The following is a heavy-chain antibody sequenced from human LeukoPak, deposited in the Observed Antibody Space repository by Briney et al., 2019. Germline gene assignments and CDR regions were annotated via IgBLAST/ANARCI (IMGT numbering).Heavy chain of an antibody. D-gene: IGHD2-2*02. CDR2: ISSSSSYI. CDR1: GFIFSSYS. J-gene: IGHJ3*01. V-gene: IGHV3-21*04. Sequence: GGSLRLSCAASGFIFSSYSMNWVRQAPGKGLEWVSSISSSSSYIYYADSVKGRFTISRDNSKNTLYLQMNSLRADDTAVYYCAMKAVPRPRLYDAFDFWGQGTVVTVSS. CDR3: AMKAVPRPRLYDAFDF.